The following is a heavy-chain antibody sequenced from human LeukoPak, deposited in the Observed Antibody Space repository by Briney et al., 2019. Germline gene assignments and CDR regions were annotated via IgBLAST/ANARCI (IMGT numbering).Heavy chain of an antibody. J-gene: IGHJ4*02. CDR2: ISGSGGST. Sequence: GGSLRLSCAASGYTFSSHGLTWVRQAPGKGLEWVSAISGSGGSTYYADSVKGRFTISRDNSKNTLYLQMNSLRAEDTAVYYCAKDRGLLQDLYFDYWGQGTLVTVSS. CDR3: AKDRGLLQDLYFDY. CDR1: GYTFSSHG. V-gene: IGHV3-23*01. D-gene: IGHD2-15*01.